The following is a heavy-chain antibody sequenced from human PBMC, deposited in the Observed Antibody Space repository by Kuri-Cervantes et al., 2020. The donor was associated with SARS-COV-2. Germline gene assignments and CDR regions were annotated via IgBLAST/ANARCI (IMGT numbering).Heavy chain of an antibody. CDR1: GFTFSSYG. CDR2: ISYDGSNK. J-gene: IGHJ4*02. D-gene: IGHD4-11*01. Sequence: GGSLRLSCAASGFTFSSYGMHWVRQAPGKGLEWVAVISYDGSNKYYADSVKGRFTISRDNSKNTLYLQMNSLRAEDTAVYYCARAFGVTTIVYFDYWGQGTLVTVSS. V-gene: IGHV3-30*03. CDR3: ARAFGVTTIVYFDY.